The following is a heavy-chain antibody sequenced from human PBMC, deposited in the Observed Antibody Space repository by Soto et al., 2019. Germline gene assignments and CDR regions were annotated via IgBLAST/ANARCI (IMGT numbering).Heavy chain of an antibody. CDR3: AKDRVAGTTSPYGMDV. D-gene: IGHD1-7*01. V-gene: IGHV3-23*01. J-gene: IGHJ6*02. CDR1: GFTFSTYA. Sequence: EVQLLESGGDLAQPGGSLRLSCAASGFTFSTYAMSWVRQAPGKGLEWVSGLSGSGGSTYYADSVKGRFAISRDNSKNTLYLQMNSLRAEDTVVYYCAKDRVAGTTSPYGMDVWGQGTTVTVSS. CDR2: LSGSGGST.